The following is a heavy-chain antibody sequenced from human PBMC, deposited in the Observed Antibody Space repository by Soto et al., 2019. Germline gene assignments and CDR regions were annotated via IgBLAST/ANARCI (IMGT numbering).Heavy chain of an antibody. J-gene: IGHJ5*02. Sequence: QVQLVQSGAEVKKPGASVKVSCKASGYTFTHYDIHWVRQATGQGLEWMGWMNPDSGNTGQSKQFQGRVTMTSDTSISTACMEMSSLRSEDSAVYYCARGRFRRTWLDPWGQGTLVTVSS. V-gene: IGHV1-8*01. D-gene: IGHD3-16*01. CDR1: GYTFTHYD. CDR3: ARGRFRRTWLDP. CDR2: MNPDSGNT.